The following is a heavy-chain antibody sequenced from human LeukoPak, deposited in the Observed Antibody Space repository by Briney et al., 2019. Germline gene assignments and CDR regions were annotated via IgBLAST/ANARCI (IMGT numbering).Heavy chain of an antibody. CDR2: IIGSGDNT. CDR3: ARESPPSTLFDY. J-gene: IGHJ4*02. V-gene: IGHV3-23*01. CDR1: GFTFSSYA. Sequence: GGSLRLSCAASGFTFSSYAMSWVRQAPGKGLEWVSGIIGSGDNTYYADSVKGRFTISRDNSKNTLYVQVNSLGTEDTAVYYCARESPPSTLFDYWGQGTLVTVSS.